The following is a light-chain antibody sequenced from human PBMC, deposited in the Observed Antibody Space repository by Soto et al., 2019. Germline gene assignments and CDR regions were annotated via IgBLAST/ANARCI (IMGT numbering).Light chain of an antibody. CDR1: QSISNS. CDR2: AAS. CDR3: QQSYSTPPFT. V-gene: IGKV1-39*01. Sequence: DIQMTQSPSSLSASVGDRVTITCRASQSISNSLNWYQQKPGKAPKLLIYAASTLQGGVPSTFSGSGSGSYFTLTISSLQPEDFATYYCQQSYSTPPFTFGPGTKVDI. J-gene: IGKJ3*01.